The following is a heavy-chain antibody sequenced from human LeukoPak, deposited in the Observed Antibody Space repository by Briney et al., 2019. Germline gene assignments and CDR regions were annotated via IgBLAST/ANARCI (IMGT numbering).Heavy chain of an antibody. CDR2: ISYDGSNK. CDR1: GFTFSSYA. J-gene: IGHJ6*02. D-gene: IGHD2-2*02. Sequence: PGRSLRLSCAASGFTFSSYAMHWVRQAPGKGLEWVAVISYDGSNKYYVDSVKGRFTISRDNSKNTLYLQMNSLRAEDTAVYYCARGGQYCSSTSCYRPLDYYYGMDVWGQGTTVTVSS. V-gene: IGHV3-30*04. CDR3: ARGGQYCSSTSCYRPLDYYYGMDV.